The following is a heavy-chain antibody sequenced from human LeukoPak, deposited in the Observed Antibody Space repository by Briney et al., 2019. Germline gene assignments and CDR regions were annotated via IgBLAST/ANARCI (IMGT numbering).Heavy chain of an antibody. J-gene: IGHJ6*02. CDR2: IYYSGST. CDR3: ARGSLYYYDSSGYAQYGNYYYGMDV. Sequence: KSSETLSLTCTVSGGSISSYYWSWIRQPPGKGLEWIGYIYYSGSTNYSPSLKSRVTMSVDTSKNQFSLKLSSVTAADTAMYYCARGSLYYYDSSGYAQYGNYYYGMDVWGQGTTVTVSS. V-gene: IGHV4-59*12. D-gene: IGHD3-22*01. CDR1: GGSISSYY.